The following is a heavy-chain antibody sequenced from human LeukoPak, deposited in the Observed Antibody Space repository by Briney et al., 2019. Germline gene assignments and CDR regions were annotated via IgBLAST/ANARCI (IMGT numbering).Heavy chain of an antibody. CDR3: VKERGPFDGFDV. CDR1: GFSFSNYG. Sequence: GGSLRLSCAASGFSFSNYGMHWFRQAPGKGLEWVAVIWSDGVNTFYRDSVRGRFTFSRDNSKNTLSLQMNSLRVEDTGVYYCVKERGPFDGFDVWGQGTMVTVSP. V-gene: IGHV3-33*06. CDR2: IWSDGVNT. J-gene: IGHJ3*01.